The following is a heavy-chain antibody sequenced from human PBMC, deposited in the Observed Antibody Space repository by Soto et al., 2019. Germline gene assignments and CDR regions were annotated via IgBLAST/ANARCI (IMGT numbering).Heavy chain of an antibody. CDR3: AIDLSDGDCTFDS. D-gene: IGHD2-21*02. Sequence: QVQLVESGGGVVQPGRSLRLSCAASGFTFSDYGMHWVRQVPGKGLEWLAVISYDGSNKYYADSVKGRLTISRDNSKDTLYLQMHGVRADDPASYDCAIDLSDGDCTFDSWGQGNLVTVSS. CDR2: ISYDGSNK. CDR1: GFTFSDYG. V-gene: IGHV3-30*03. J-gene: IGHJ4*02.